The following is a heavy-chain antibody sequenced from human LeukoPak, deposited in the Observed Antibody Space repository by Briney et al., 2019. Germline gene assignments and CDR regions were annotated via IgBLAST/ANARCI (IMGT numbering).Heavy chain of an antibody. V-gene: IGHV3-48*02. CDR3: ATRYFCVCICYLNY. CDR1: GFTFSSYG. J-gene: IGHJ4*02. Sequence: GGSLRLSCAASGFTFSSYGMNWVRQAPGKELEWVSYISSSSTTIYYADSVKGRFTISRDNAKNSLYLQMNSLRDEDTAVYYWATRYFCVCICYLNYWGQGTLVTVSS. CDR2: ISSSSTTI. D-gene: IGHD2-15*01.